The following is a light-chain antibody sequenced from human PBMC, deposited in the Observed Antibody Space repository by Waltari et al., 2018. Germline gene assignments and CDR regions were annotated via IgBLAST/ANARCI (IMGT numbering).Light chain of an antibody. J-gene: IGKJ3*01. CDR1: QSVDNY. V-gene: IGKV3-11*01. CDR2: DTS. CDR3: QLRSNWPPFT. Sequence: DIVLTQSPATLSLSPGETATLSCRASQSVDNYLAWYQQKPGQAPRLLIYDTSNRATGIPARFSGSGSGTDFTLTISSLEPEDFAVYYCQLRSNWPPFTFGPGTKVDIK.